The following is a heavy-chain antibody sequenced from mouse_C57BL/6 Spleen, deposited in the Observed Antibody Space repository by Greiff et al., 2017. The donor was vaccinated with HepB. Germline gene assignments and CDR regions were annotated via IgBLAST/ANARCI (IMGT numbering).Heavy chain of an antibody. CDR3: TTDGYYRYYFDY. V-gene: IGHV14-4*01. CDR1: GFNIKDDY. J-gene: IGHJ2*01. CDR2: IDPENGDT. D-gene: IGHD2-3*01. Sequence: EVKLVESGAELVRPGASVKLSCTASGFNIKDDYMHWVKQRPEQGLEWIGWIDPENGDTEYASKFQGKATITADTSSNTAYLQLSSLTSEDTAVYYCTTDGYYRYYFDYWGQGTTLTVSS.